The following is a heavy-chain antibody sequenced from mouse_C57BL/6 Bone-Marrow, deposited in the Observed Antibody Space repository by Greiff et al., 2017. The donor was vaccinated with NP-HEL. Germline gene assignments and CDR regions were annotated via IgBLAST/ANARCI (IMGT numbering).Heavy chain of an antibody. Sequence: DVKLVESEGGLVQPGSSMKLSCTASGFTFSDYYMAWVRQVPEKGLEWVANINYDGSSTYYLDSLKSRFIISRDNAKNILYLQMSSLKSEDTATYYCARDAGYYIYWYFDVWGTGTTVTVSS. CDR3: ARDAGYYIYWYFDV. D-gene: IGHD2-3*01. CDR2: INYDGSST. CDR1: GFTFSDYY. J-gene: IGHJ1*03. V-gene: IGHV5-16*01.